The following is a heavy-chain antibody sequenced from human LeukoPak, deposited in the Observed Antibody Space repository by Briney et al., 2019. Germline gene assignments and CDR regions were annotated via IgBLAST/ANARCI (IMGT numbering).Heavy chain of an antibody. Sequence: SQTLSLTCTVSGGSISSGGYYWSWIRQHPGKGLEWIGYIYYSGSTYYNPSLKSRVTISVDTSKNQFSLKLGSVTAADTAVYYCARTYCSGGSCYSEHFDYWGQGTLVTVSS. CDR1: GGSISSGGYY. V-gene: IGHV4-31*03. CDR3: ARTYCSGGSCYSEHFDY. D-gene: IGHD2-15*01. CDR2: IYYSGST. J-gene: IGHJ4*02.